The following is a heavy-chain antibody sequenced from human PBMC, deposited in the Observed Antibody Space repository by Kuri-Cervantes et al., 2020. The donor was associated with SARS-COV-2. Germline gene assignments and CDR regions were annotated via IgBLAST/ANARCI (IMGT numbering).Heavy chain of an antibody. CDR1: GGSISSGGYY. CDR2: IYYSGST. D-gene: IGHD5-18*01. V-gene: IGHV4-31*03. Sequence: SETLSLTCTVSGGSISSGGYYWSWIRQHPGKSLEWIGYIYYSGSTYYNPSLKSRVTISVDTSKNQFSLKLSSVTAADTAVYYCARGNELWGNHFDYWGQGTLVTVSS. J-gene: IGHJ4*02. CDR3: ARGNELWGNHFDY.